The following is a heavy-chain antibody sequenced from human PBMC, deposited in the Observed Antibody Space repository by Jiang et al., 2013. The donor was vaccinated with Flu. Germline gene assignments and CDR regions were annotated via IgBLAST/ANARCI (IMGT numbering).Heavy chain of an antibody. CDR2: IHYTGNT. D-gene: IGHD3-10*01. CDR1: GDSISGSY. V-gene: IGHV4-59*08. Sequence: LLKPSETLSLTCTVSGDSISGSYWSWIRQPPGKGLEWIAYIHYTGNTDYNPSLKSRVTISVDTSKNQFSLSLKSVTAADTAVYYCARHYGSGTYPLDYWGQGTLVTVSS. CDR3: ARHYGSGTYPLDY. J-gene: IGHJ4*02.